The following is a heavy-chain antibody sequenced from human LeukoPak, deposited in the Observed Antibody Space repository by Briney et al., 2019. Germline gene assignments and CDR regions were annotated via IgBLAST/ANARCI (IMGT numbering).Heavy chain of an antibody. V-gene: IGHV1-18*01. CDR3: ARVGLSYTNPNNWFDP. CDR2: ISTYNGDT. J-gene: IGHJ5*02. Sequence: GASVKVSCKASGYPFSNYYMNWVRQAPGQGLEWMGWISTYNGDTNYAQNFQDRVTMTTDTSMETAYMELRSLRSDDTAVYYCARVGLSYTNPNNWFDPWGQGTLVTVPS. D-gene: IGHD2-2*02. CDR1: GYPFSNYY.